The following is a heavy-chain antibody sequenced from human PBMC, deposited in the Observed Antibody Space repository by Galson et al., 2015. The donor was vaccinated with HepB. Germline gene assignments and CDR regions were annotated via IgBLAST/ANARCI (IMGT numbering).Heavy chain of an antibody. Sequence: SVKVSCKASGYTFTGYYMHWVRQAPGQGLEWMGWINPNSGGTNYAQKSQGWVTMTRDTSISTAYMELSRLRSDDTAVYYCARDSSPYYYDSSGQRDDAFDIWGQGTMVTVSS. D-gene: IGHD3-22*01. CDR1: GYTFTGYY. V-gene: IGHV1-2*04. CDR3: ARDSSPYYYDSSGQRDDAFDI. J-gene: IGHJ3*02. CDR2: INPNSGGT.